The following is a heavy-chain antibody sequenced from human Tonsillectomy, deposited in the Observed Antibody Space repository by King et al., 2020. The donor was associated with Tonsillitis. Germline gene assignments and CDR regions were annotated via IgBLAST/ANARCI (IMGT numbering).Heavy chain of an antibody. CDR2: IYYSGST. D-gene: IGHD3-3*01. V-gene: IGHV4-31*03. CDR3: ARHEWLLYFDY. Sequence: VQLQESGPGLVKPSQTLSLTCTVSGGSISSGGYYWTWFRQHPGKGLEWIGYIYYSGSTYYSPSLKSRVTISVDTSNNQFSLKLSSVTAADTAVYYCARHEWLLYFDYWGQGTLVTVSS. CDR1: GGSISSGGYY. J-gene: IGHJ4*02.